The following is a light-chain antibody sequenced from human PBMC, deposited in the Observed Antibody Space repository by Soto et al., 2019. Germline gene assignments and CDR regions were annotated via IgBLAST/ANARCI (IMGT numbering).Light chain of an antibody. CDR1: SSDVGGYNS. Sequence: HSVLTQPPSASGSPGQSVTISCTGTSSDVGGYNSVSWFQQHPGKAPKLMIYDVIKRPSGVPGRFSGSKSGNAASLTVSGLQAEDEADYYCSSFGGSDNVLFGGGTKVTVL. J-gene: IGLJ2*01. CDR2: DVI. CDR3: SSFGGSDNVL. V-gene: IGLV2-8*01.